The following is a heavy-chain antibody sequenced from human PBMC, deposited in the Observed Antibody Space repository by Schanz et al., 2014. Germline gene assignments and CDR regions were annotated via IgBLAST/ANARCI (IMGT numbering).Heavy chain of an antibody. CDR2: ISPYNGNA. V-gene: IGHV1-18*01. J-gene: IGHJ4*02. CDR1: GYIFSSYA. Sequence: QVQLVQSGTQVKKPGASVKVSCKASGYIFSSYAIHWVRQAPGQGLEWMGWISPYNGNANYARKLQGRVTRTTDTSTSTAYMELRRLRSDDTAVYYCARGGYSSGWYDRDIAHFDYWGQGTLVTVSS. D-gene: IGHD6-19*01. CDR3: ARGGYSSGWYDRDIAHFDY.